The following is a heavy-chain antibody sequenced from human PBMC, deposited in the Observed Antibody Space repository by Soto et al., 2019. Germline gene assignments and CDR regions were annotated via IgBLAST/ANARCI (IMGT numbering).Heavy chain of an antibody. CDR1: GFTFSSYG. Sequence: GGSLRLSCAASGFTFSSYGMHWVRQAPGKGLEWVAVISYDGSNKYYADSVKGRFTISRDNSKNTLYLQMNSLRAEDTAVYYCANVLGRDDAFDIWGQGTMVTVSS. D-gene: IGHD1-26*01. CDR2: ISYDGSNK. V-gene: IGHV3-30*18. J-gene: IGHJ3*02. CDR3: ANVLGRDDAFDI.